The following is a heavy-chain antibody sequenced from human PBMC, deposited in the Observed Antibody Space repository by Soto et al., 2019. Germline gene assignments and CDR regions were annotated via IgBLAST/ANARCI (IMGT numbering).Heavy chain of an antibody. V-gene: IGHV1-3*01. CDR2: INAGNGNT. CDR3: GIEHIDAFWSGYYPNYYYYYYMDV. J-gene: IGHJ6*03. Sequence: ASVKVSCKASGYTFTSYAMHWVRQAPGQRLEWMGWINAGNGNTKYSQKFQGRVTITRDTSARTAYMELSSLRSEETAVYYCGIEHIDAFWSGYYPNYYYYYYMDVWGKATTVPVSS. CDR1: GYTFTSYA. D-gene: IGHD3-3*01.